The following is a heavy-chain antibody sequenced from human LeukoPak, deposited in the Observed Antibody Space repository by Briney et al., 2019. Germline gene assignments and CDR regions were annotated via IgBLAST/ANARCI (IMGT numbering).Heavy chain of an antibody. Sequence: GGSLRLSCAASGFTFSAYAIHWVRQAPGQGLEWVAVISYDGNNKYYADSVKGRFTISRDNSKNTLYLQMNSLRAEDTAVYYCARPQGGRQLWLHFDYWGQGSLVTVSS. D-gene: IGHD5-18*01. J-gene: IGHJ4*02. V-gene: IGHV3-30-3*01. CDR1: GFTFSAYA. CDR3: ARPQGGRQLWLHFDY. CDR2: ISYDGNNK.